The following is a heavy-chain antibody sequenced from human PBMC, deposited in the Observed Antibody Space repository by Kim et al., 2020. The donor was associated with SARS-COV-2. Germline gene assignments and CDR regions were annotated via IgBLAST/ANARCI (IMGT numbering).Heavy chain of an antibody. CDR1: GFTFSNAW. J-gene: IGHJ3*02. CDR2: IKSKTDGGTT. Sequence: GGSLRLSCAASGFTFSNAWMSWVRQAPGKGLEWVGRIKSKTDGGTTDYAAPVKGRFTISRDDSKNTLYLQMNSLKTEDTAVYYCTTSVDTAMGDAFDIWGQGTMVTVSS. D-gene: IGHD5-18*01. V-gene: IGHV3-15*01. CDR3: TTSVDTAMGDAFDI.